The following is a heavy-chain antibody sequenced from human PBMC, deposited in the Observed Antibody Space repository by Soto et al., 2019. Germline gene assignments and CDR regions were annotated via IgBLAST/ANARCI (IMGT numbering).Heavy chain of an antibody. CDR1: GFTFSSYG. V-gene: IGHV3-30*18. Sequence: GGSLRLSCAASGFTFSSYGMHWVRQAPGKGLEWVAVISYDGSNKYYADSVKGRFTISRDNSKNTLYLQMNSLRAEDTAVYYCAKDRWLLWFGEKIGMDVWGQGTTVTVSS. J-gene: IGHJ6*02. D-gene: IGHD3-10*01. CDR2: ISYDGSNK. CDR3: AKDRWLLWFGEKIGMDV.